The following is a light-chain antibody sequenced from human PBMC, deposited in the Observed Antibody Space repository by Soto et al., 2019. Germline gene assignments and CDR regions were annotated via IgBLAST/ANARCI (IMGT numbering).Light chain of an antibody. CDR3: QSYDNSLSVFV. CDR1: RSNIRARYA. V-gene: IGLV1-40*01. J-gene: IGLJ1*01. Sequence: QSVLTPPPPVSEAPGQRFIISCTASRSNIRARYAVPWYQQLLGTAPKLLLYGNSDRRSGGPHRVSGSQSDTSASLAITGLQAEDEADYYCQSYDNSLSVFVLGAGTRVTVL. CDR2: GNS.